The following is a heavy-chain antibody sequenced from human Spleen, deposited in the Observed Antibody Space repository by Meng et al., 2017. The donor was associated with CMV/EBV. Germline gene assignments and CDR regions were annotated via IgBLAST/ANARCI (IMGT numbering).Heavy chain of an antibody. J-gene: IGHJ1*01. V-gene: IGHV3-53*01. CDR1: RVTVSNSY. Sequence: SRVTVSNSYLSGVRQPPGKVLEWVSVIYSGGNTYYADFIEGRFTISRDDSKNILFLQMNDLRAEDTALYYCASSACSRTSCPQYFQHWGQGTLVTVSS. CDR3: ASSACSRTSCPQYFQH. CDR2: IYSGGNT. D-gene: IGHD2-2*01.